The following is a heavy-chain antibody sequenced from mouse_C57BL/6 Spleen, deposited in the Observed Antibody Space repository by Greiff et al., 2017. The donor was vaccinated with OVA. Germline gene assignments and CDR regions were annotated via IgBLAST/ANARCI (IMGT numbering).Heavy chain of an antibody. D-gene: IGHD1-1*01. CDR1: GYSFTGYY. CDR3: ARSYYGSSYWFAY. V-gene: IGHV1-42*01. Sequence: VQLQQSGPELVKPGASVKISCKASGYSFTGYYMNWVKQSPEKSLEWIGEINPRPAGTTSNQKIKAKGTLTVDKSSSTAYMQLKSLTSEDSAVYYCARSYYGSSYWFAYWGQGTLVTVSA. J-gene: IGHJ3*01. CDR2: INPRPAGT.